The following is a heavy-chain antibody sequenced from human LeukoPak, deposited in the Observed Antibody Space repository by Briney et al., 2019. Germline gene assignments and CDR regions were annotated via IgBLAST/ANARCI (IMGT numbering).Heavy chain of an antibody. D-gene: IGHD3-10*01. J-gene: IGHJ4*02. CDR3: AREVLLLFGELWARYFDY. CDR2: ILYSGST. V-gene: IGHV4-39*02. CDR1: GGSISTSNYY. Sequence: SETLSLTCTVSGGSISTSNYYWGWIRQPQGKGLEWIGNILYSGSTYYSPSLKSRVTISVDTSKNQFSLKLSSVTAADTAVYYCAREVLLLFGELWARYFDYWGQGTLVTVSS.